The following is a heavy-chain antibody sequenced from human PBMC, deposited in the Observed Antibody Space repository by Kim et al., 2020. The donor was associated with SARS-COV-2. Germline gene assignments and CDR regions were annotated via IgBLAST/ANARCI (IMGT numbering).Heavy chain of an antibody. Sequence: KSRVTISVDTSKNQFSLKLSSVTAADTAVYYCARGSGYGTIYYYYYGMDVWGQGTTVTVSS. D-gene: IGHD5-12*01. CDR3: ARGSGYGTIYYYYYGMDV. V-gene: IGHV4-34*01. J-gene: IGHJ6*02.